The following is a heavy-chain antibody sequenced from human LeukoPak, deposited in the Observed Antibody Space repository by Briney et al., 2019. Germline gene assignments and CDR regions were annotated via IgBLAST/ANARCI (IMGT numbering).Heavy chain of an antibody. CDR1: GFTFSSYA. J-gene: IGHJ1*01. V-gene: IGHV3-64*01. CDR2: ISSNGGST. D-gene: IGHD4-17*01. Sequence: QPGGSLRLSCAASGFTFSSYAMHWVRQAPGKGLEYVSAISSNGGSTYYANSVKGRFTISRDNSKNTLYLQMGSLRAEDMAVYYCARDSKRNYGDHLAKYFQHWGQGTLVTVSS. CDR3: ARDSKRNYGDHLAKYFQH.